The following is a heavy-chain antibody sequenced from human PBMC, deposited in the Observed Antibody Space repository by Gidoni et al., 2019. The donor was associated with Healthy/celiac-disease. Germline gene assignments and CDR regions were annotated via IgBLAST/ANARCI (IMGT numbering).Heavy chain of an antibody. D-gene: IGHD6-19*01. J-gene: IGHJ4*02. CDR2: IYHSGST. Sequence: QVQLQESGPGLVKPSGTLSLTCAVSGGSISSSNWWSWVRQPPGKGLEWIGEIYHSGSTNYNPSLKSRVTISVDKSKNQFSLKLSSVTAADTAVYYCARSPPGIAVAAGRTSGRYFDYWGQGTLVTVSS. CDR3: ARSPPGIAVAAGRTSGRYFDY. CDR1: GGSISSSNW. V-gene: IGHV4-4*02.